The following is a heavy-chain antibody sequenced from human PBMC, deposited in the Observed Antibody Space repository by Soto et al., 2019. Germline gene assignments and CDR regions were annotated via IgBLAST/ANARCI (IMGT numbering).Heavy chain of an antibody. Sequence: SQTLSLTCAISGDSVSSNSAAWNWIRQSPSRGLEWLVRTYYRSKWYNDYAVSVKSRITINPDTSKNQFSLQLSSVTPEDTAVYYCARSSTSAWYSVDYWGQGTLVTVSS. V-gene: IGHV6-1*01. CDR2: TYYRSKWYN. D-gene: IGHD5-12*01. CDR1: GDSVSSNSAA. CDR3: ARSSTSAWYSVDY. J-gene: IGHJ4*02.